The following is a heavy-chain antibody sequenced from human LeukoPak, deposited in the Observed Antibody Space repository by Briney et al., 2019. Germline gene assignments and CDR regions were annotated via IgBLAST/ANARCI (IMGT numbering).Heavy chain of an antibody. D-gene: IGHD3-9*01. Sequence: ASVKVSCKASGYTFTSSDINWVRQATGQGLEWMGWMNPNSGNTGYAQKFQGRVTMTRNTSISTAYMELSSLRSEDTAVYYCAYYDILTGRTDYWGQGTLVTVSS. V-gene: IGHV1-8*01. CDR2: MNPNSGNT. CDR1: GYTFTSSD. CDR3: AYYDILTGRTDY. J-gene: IGHJ4*02.